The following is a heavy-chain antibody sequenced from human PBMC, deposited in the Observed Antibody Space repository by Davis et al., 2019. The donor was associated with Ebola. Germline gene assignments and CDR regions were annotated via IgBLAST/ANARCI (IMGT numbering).Heavy chain of an antibody. CDR2: INPSGGTT. CDR1: GYRFSTFY. J-gene: IGHJ3*02. CDR3: AMSDSSGDGFDI. V-gene: IGHV1-46*01. Sequence: ASAKVSCKASGYRFSTFYMHWVRQVPGQGLEWMGVINPSGGTTTFAQKFGGRVTMTGDTSTITVYMEMSSLSYEDTAIYYCAMSDSSGDGFDIWGQGTMVTVSS. D-gene: IGHD3-22*01.